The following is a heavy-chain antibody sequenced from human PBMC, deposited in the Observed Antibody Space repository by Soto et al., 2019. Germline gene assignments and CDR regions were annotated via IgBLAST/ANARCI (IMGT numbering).Heavy chain of an antibody. CDR2: IKSKTDGGTT. V-gene: IGHV3-15*07. CDR3: TTDSSVYGDHYDCAY. Sequence: GGSLRLSCAASGFTFSNAWMNWVRQAPGKGLEWVGRIKSKTDGGTTDYAAPVKGRFTISRDDSENTLYLQMNSLKTEDTAVYYCTTDSSVYGDHYDCAYWGQGTLVTVSS. D-gene: IGHD4-17*01. CDR1: GFTFSNAW. J-gene: IGHJ4*02.